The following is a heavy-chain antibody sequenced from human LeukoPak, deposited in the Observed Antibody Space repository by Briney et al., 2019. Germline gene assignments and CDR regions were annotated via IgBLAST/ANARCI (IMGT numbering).Heavy chain of an antibody. CDR1: GDSISSGSYY. J-gene: IGHJ4*02. CDR3: ARVNYGGKPYYFDY. CDR2: IYTGEST. Sequence: SETLSLTCTVSGDSISSGSYYWSWIRQPAGKGLEWIGRIYTGESTNYNPSLKSRVTISADTSKNQFSLKLSSVTAADTAVYYCARVNYGGKPYYFDYWGQGTLVTVSS. D-gene: IGHD4-23*01. V-gene: IGHV4-61*02.